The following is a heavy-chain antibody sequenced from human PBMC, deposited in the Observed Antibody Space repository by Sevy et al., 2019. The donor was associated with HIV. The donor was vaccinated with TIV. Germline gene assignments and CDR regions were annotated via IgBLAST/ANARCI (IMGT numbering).Heavy chain of an antibody. D-gene: IGHD1-26*01. CDR1: GFTFSNAW. Sequence: GGSLRLSCAASGFTFSNAWMSWVRQAPGKGLEWVGRIKSKTDGGTTDYAAPVKGRFTTSREDSKNTLYLQMNSLKTEETAVYYGTTAGDEWGLLAVDYWGQGTLVTVSS. V-gene: IGHV3-15*01. J-gene: IGHJ4*02. CDR2: IKSKTDGGTT. CDR3: TTAGDEWGLLAVDY.